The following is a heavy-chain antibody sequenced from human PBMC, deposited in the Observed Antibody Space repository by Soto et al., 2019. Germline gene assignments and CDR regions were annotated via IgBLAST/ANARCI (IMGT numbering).Heavy chain of an antibody. CDR2: IYHSGTS. CDR3: ARDKARYLAWAPTPLPDY. Sequence: PSETLSLTCAVSGDSISSGGFSWSWIRQPPGKGLEWIGYIYHSGTSFYNPSLKSRVTISVDGSKNQFSLKVNSVTAADTAVYYCARDKARYLAWAPTPLPDYWGQGTLVTVSS. D-gene: IGHD3-9*01. J-gene: IGHJ4*02. CDR1: GDSISSGGFS. V-gene: IGHV4-30-2*01.